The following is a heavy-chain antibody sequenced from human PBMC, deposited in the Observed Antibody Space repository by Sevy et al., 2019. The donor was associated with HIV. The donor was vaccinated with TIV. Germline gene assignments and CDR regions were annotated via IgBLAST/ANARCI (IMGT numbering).Heavy chain of an antibody. J-gene: IGHJ5*02. CDR1: GFSFSRYF. CDR3: ARDTLGYGGNPNLDLDL. Sequence: GGSLRLSCAASGFSFSRYFMHWVRQAPGEGLVWVSRINSDGSTTNNADSVEGRFIVSRDNAKKTLYLELHSLSVEDTATYYCARDTLGYGGNPNLDLDLWGQGTLVTVSS. D-gene: IGHD4-17*01. CDR2: INSDGSTT. V-gene: IGHV3-74*01.